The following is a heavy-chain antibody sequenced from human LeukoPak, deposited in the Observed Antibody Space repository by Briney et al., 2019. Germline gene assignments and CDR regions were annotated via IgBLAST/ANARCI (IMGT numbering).Heavy chain of an antibody. V-gene: IGHV1-2*02. Sequence: ASVKVSCKASGYTFTGYYMHWVRQAPGQGLEWMGWINPNSGGTNYTHKFQGRVTMTRDTSIGTAYMELSRLTSDDTAVYYRAREHLGTTGVYWGQGTLVTVSS. CDR3: AREHLGTTGVY. D-gene: IGHD1-1*01. CDR2: INPNSGGT. CDR1: GYTFTGYY. J-gene: IGHJ4*02.